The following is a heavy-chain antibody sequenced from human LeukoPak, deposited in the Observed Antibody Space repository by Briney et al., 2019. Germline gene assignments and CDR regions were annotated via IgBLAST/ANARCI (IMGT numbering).Heavy chain of an antibody. CDR3: ARVDFHGYCSSTSCYTLDY. V-gene: IGHV1-69*05. Sequence: ASVKVSCKASRGTFSSYAIRWVRQAPGQGLEWMGVIILIFGTANYAQKFQGRGTITTDESTSTAYMELSSLRSEDTAVYYCARVDFHGYCSSTSCYTLDYWGQGTLVTVSS. CDR1: RGTFSSYA. J-gene: IGHJ4*02. D-gene: IGHD2-2*02. CDR2: IILIFGTA.